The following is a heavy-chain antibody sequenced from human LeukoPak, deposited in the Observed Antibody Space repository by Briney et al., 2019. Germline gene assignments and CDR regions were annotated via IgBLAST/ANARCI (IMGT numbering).Heavy chain of an antibody. V-gene: IGHV1-8*01. D-gene: IGHD6-19*01. J-gene: IGHJ6*02. Sequence: GASVKVSCKASGYTFTSYDINWVRQATGQGLEWMGWMNPNSGNTDYAQKFQGRVTMTRNTSISTAYMELSSLRSEDTAVYYCAREGIAVAGTYGMDVWGQGTTVTVSS. CDR3: AREGIAVAGTYGMDV. CDR2: MNPNSGNT. CDR1: GYTFTSYD.